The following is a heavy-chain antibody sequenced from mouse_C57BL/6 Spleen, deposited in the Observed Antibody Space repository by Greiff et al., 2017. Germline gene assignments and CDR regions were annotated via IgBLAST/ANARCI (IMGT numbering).Heavy chain of an antibody. D-gene: IGHD1-1*01. J-gene: IGHJ3*01. Sequence: DVMLVESGGGLVQPGESLKLSCESNEYEFPSHDMSWVRKTPEKRLELVAAINSDGGSTYYPDTMERRFIITRDNSKKTLYLQMSSLMSEDTALYYCARQEGSNGAWFAYWGQGTLVTVSA. CDR1: EYEFPSHD. CDR2: INSDGGST. CDR3: ARQEGSNGAWFAY. V-gene: IGHV5-2*01.